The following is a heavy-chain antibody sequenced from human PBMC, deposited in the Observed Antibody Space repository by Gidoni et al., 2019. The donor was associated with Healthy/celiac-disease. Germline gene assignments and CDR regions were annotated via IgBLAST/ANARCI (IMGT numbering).Heavy chain of an antibody. CDR1: AFTFSSYG. CDR2: ISYDGSNT. CDR3: AALEYGDKDWFDP. D-gene: IGHD2-21*01. J-gene: IGHJ5*02. V-gene: IGHV3-30*03. Sequence: QVQLVESGGGVVQPGRSLRLSCAASAFTFSSYGMHWVRQAQGKGVEWVALISYDGSNTYYGDSVKGRFTISRDNSKNTLYLQMNSLRAEDTAVYYCAALEYGDKDWFDPWGQGTLVTVSS.